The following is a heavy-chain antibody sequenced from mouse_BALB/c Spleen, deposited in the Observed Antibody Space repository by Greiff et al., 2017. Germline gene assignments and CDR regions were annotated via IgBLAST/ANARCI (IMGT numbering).Heavy chain of an antibody. CDR2: IYPGDGDT. Sequence: QVQLKESGAELARPGASVKLSCKASGYTFTSYWMQWVKQRPGQGLEWIGAIYPGDGDTRYTQKFKGKATLTADKSSSTAYMQLSSLASEDSAVYYCAIGKYYAMDYWGQGTSVTVSS. V-gene: IGHV1-87*01. D-gene: IGHD1-1*01. CDR3: AIGKYYAMDY. J-gene: IGHJ4*01. CDR1: GYTFTSYW.